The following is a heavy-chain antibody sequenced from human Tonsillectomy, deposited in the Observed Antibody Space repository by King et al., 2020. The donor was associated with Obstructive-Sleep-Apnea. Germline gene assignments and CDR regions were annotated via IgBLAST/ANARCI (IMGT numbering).Heavy chain of an antibody. V-gene: IGHV3-30*04. Sequence: VQLVESGGGAVQPGRSLRLSCVVSGFTFSSYAMHWVRQAPGKGLEWVAVTSYYGGNKYYADSVKGRFTISRDNSKDTLYLQMNHLRPEDTAVFYCAGQLELPYYYYVMDVWGQGTTVTVSS. CDR2: TSYYGGNK. CDR3: AGQLELPYYYYVMDV. D-gene: IGHD1-7*01. J-gene: IGHJ6*02. CDR1: GFTFSSYA.